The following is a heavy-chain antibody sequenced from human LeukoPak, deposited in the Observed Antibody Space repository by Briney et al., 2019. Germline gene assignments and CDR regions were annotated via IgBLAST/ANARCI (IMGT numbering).Heavy chain of an antibody. CDR3: ARVVYDHDAFDI. D-gene: IGHD5/OR15-5a*01. J-gene: IGHJ3*02. CDR2: MNPNSGNT. V-gene: IGHV1-8*01. Sequence: ASVKVSCKASGYTFTSYDINWVRQATGQGLEWMGWMNPNSGNTGYAQKFQGRVTMTRNTSISTAYMELSSLRSEDTAVYYCARVVYDHDAFDIWGQGTTVTVSS. CDR1: GYTFTSYD.